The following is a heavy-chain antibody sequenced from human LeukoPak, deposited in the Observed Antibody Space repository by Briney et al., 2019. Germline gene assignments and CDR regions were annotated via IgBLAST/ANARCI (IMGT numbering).Heavy chain of an antibody. Sequence: SETLSLTCTVSGGSISSYYWSWIRQPPGKGLEWIGYIYYSGSTNYNPSLKSRVTISVDTSKNQFSLKLSSVTAADTAVYYCAREGYYDILTGPPGEYYYGMDVWGQGTTVTVSS. V-gene: IGHV4-59*01. CDR1: GGSISSYY. D-gene: IGHD3-9*01. CDR3: AREGYYDILTGPPGEYYYGMDV. J-gene: IGHJ6*02. CDR2: IYYSGST.